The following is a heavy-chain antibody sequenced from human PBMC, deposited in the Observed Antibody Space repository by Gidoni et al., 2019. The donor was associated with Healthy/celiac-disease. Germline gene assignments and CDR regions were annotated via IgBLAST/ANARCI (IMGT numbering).Heavy chain of an antibody. Sequence: QVQLVESGGGVVQPGRSLRLSCAASGFTFSSYGMHWVRPAPGKGLEWVAVISYDGSNKYYAASVKGRFTISRDNSKNTLYLQMNSLRAEDTAVYYCAKASTYCSSTSCYNEVYYYGMDVWGQGTTVTVAS. V-gene: IGHV3-30*18. CDR3: AKASTYCSSTSCYNEVYYYGMDV. D-gene: IGHD2-2*02. CDR2: ISYDGSNK. J-gene: IGHJ6*02. CDR1: GFTFSSYG.